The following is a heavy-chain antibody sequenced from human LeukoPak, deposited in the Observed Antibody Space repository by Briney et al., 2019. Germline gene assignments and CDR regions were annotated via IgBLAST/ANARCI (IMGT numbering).Heavy chain of an antibody. V-gene: IGHV3-48*03. CDR2: ISSSGSTI. Sequence: GGSLRLSCAASGFTFSSYEMNWVRQAPGKGLEWVSYISSSGSTIYYADSVKGRLTISRDNAKNSLYLQMNSLRAEDTAVYYCARSPGAVGAFDIWGQGTMVTVSS. CDR1: GFTFSSYE. J-gene: IGHJ3*02. D-gene: IGHD6-19*01. CDR3: ARSPGAVGAFDI.